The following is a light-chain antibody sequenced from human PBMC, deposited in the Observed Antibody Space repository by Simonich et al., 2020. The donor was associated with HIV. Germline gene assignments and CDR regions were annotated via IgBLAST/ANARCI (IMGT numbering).Light chain of an antibody. CDR2: QVS. Sequence: DVVLTQSPLSLPVTLGQPASISCRSSQSLVHTDGNIYLNWFQQRPGQSPRRLIYQVSNRVSGVPDRFSGSGSDTDFTLKISRVEAEDVGVYYCMQGIYWPYTFGQGTKLEIK. CDR3: MQGIYWPYT. CDR1: QSLVHTDGNIY. V-gene: IGKV2-30*02. J-gene: IGKJ2*01.